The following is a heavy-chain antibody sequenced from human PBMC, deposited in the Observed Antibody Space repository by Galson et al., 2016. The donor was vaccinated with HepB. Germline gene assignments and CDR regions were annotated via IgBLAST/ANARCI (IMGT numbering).Heavy chain of an antibody. Sequence: SLRLSCAASGSIFSNAWMNWARQVPGKGLEWVGRIKSKIDGATTDYGAPVKGRFSISRDDSKQMLYLQMNSLKGEDTAVYYCTTDNGPGFFGMDVWGRGTTVTVSS. V-gene: IGHV3-15*07. D-gene: IGHD2-8*01. CDR3: TTDNGPGFFGMDV. CDR1: GSIFSNAW. CDR2: IKSKIDGATT. J-gene: IGHJ6*02.